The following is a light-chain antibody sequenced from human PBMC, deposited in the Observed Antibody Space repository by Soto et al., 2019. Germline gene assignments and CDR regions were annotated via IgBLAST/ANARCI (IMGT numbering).Light chain of an antibody. CDR2: EVN. V-gene: IGLV2-8*01. J-gene: IGLJ1*01. CDR1: SSDIGGSKY. Sequence: QSALTPPPSASGSPEQSDTISCSGTSSDIGGSKYVSWYQLQPGKAPKLLIYEVNRRPEGAPYRFSGSKSGNTASLTVSELQTGDEGEYSCFSYDDADTIVFGGGTKGTVL. CDR3: FSYDDADTIV.